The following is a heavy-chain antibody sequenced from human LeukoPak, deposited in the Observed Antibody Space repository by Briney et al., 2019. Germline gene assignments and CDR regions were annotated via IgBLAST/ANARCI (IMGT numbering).Heavy chain of an antibody. CDR1: GFTFSSYA. D-gene: IGHD2-8*01. V-gene: IGHV3-23*01. Sequence: GGSLRLSCAASGFTFSSYAMSWVRQAPGKGLEWVSAISASGGGTYYADSVKGRFTISRDNSRSTVFLQMSSLRAEDTAVYYCAKAPHCPNDVCRYFDYWGQGILVTVSS. J-gene: IGHJ4*02. CDR3: AKAPHCPNDVCRYFDY. CDR2: ISASGGGT.